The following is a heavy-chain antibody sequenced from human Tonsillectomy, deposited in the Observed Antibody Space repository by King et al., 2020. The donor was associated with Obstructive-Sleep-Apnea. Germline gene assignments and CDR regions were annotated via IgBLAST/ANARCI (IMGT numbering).Heavy chain of an antibody. Sequence: VQLVESGGGLVKPGGSLRLSCAASGFTFSNAWMSWVRQAPGKGLEWVRRIKSKTDGGPTDYAAPVKGRFTISRDDSKNTLYLQMNSLKTEDTAVYYCTTEPVSYALYYYDSSGYFDYWGQGTLVTVSS. D-gene: IGHD3-22*01. CDR2: IKSKTDGGPT. J-gene: IGHJ4*02. V-gene: IGHV3-15*01. CDR1: GFTFSNAW. CDR3: TTEPVSYALYYYDSSGYFDY.